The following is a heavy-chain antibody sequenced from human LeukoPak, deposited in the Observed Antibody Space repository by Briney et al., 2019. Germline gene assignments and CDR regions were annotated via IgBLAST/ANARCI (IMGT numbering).Heavy chain of an antibody. Sequence: PGGSLRLSCAASGFTFSSYGMSWVRQAPGKGLEWVSAITGNGDYTDYADSVKGRFTISRDNSENTAYLQMNSLRSEDTAVYYCAKRSGINYGYFDSWGQGTLVTVSS. J-gene: IGHJ4*02. V-gene: IGHV3-23*01. CDR2: ITGNGDYT. CDR3: AKRSGINYGYFDS. D-gene: IGHD1-26*01. CDR1: GFTFSSYG.